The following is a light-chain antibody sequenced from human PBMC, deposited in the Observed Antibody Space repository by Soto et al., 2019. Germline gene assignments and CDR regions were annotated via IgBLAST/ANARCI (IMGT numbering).Light chain of an antibody. J-gene: IGKJ1*01. CDR2: GAS. CDR1: QTISSY. CDR3: QQSYNTPRT. V-gene: IGKV1-39*01. Sequence: DLQMTQSPSSLSASVGDRVSITCRASQTISSYLNWYQQKPGKAPKLLIYGASTLHSGVPSRFSGSGSGTDFTLTISSLQPEDFVTYYCQQSYNTPRTFGQGTKVEIK.